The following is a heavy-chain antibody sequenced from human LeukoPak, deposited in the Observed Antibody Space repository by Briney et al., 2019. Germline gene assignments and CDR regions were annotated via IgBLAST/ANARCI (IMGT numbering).Heavy chain of an antibody. V-gene: IGHV1-69*13. J-gene: IGHJ4*02. Sequence: ASVKVSCKASGGTFSSYAISWVRQAPGQGLEWTGGIIPIFGTANYAQKFQGRVTITADESTSTAYMELSSLRSEDTAVYYCARHPPLRGEYYFDYWGQGTLVTVSS. CDR2: IIPIFGTA. CDR3: ARHPPLRGEYYFDY. D-gene: IGHD2-21*01. CDR1: GGTFSSYA.